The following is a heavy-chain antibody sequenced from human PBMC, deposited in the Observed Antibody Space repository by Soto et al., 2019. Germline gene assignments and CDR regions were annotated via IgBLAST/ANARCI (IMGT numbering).Heavy chain of an antibody. J-gene: IGHJ4*01. D-gene: IGHD1-26*01. Sequence: GGSLRLSCAASGFTFSSYSMNWVRQAPGKGLEWVSSINGRSNYKYYANSVRGRFTISRDNAKNSLFLQMSSLTAEDTAVYYCAREDGIAGETSAFDYWGHGTLVTVYS. V-gene: IGHV3-21*01. CDR2: INGRSNYK. CDR1: GFTFSSYS. CDR3: AREDGIAGETSAFDY.